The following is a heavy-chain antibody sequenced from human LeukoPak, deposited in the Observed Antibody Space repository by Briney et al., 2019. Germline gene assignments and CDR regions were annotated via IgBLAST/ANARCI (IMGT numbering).Heavy chain of an antibody. CDR3: ARLQGAVASKKPFDY. V-gene: IGHV3-23*01. CDR2: ISGSGGGT. J-gene: IGHJ4*02. Sequence: GGSLRLSCAASGFTFSTYAMSWVRQAPGKGLEWVSGISGSGGGTYYADSVKGRFTISRDNSKNTVYLQMNSLRAEDTAVYYCARLQGAVASKKPFDYWGQGTLVTVSS. D-gene: IGHD6-19*01. CDR1: GFTFSTYA.